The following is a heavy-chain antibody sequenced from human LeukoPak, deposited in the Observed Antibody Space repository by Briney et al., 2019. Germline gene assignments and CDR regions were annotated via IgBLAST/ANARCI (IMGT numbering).Heavy chain of an antibody. D-gene: IGHD6-13*01. CDR3: ATGGVGIAAAGRNY. J-gene: IGHJ4*02. CDR2: FDPEDGET. Sequence: ASVKVSCKVPGYTLTELSMHWVRQAPGKGLEWMGGFDPEDGETIYAQKFQGRVTMAEDTSTDTAYMELSSLRSEDTAVYYCATGGVGIAAAGRNYWGQGTLVTVSS. V-gene: IGHV1-24*01. CDR1: GYTLTELS.